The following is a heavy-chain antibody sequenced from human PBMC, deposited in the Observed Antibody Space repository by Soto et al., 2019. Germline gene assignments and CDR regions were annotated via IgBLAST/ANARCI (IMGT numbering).Heavy chain of an antibody. CDR1: GGSTSGHY. D-gene: IGHD3-22*01. Sequence: PSETLSLTCTVSGGSTSGHYWSWIRQPPGKGLEWIGYIYSSGSPHHNPSLKSRVIISEDRSKNQIHLKLNSVTTADTAVYYCAREYYYDSSGIGFDPWGPGTLVTVSS. V-gene: IGHV4-59*11. J-gene: IGHJ5*02. CDR2: IYSSGSP. CDR3: AREYYYDSSGIGFDP.